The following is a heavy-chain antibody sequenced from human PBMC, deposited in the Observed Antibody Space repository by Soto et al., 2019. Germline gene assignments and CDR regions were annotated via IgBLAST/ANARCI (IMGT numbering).Heavy chain of an antibody. CDR2: IWYDGSNK. CDR3: ARGPLYSSGWYMVY. D-gene: IGHD6-19*01. Sequence: QVQLVESGGGVVQPGRSLRLSCAASGFTFSSYGMHWVRQAPGKGLEWVAVIWYDGSNKYYADSVKGRFTISRDNSKNTLYLQMNSLRAEDTAVYYCARGPLYSSGWYMVYWGRGTLVTVSS. V-gene: IGHV3-33*01. CDR1: GFTFSSYG. J-gene: IGHJ4*02.